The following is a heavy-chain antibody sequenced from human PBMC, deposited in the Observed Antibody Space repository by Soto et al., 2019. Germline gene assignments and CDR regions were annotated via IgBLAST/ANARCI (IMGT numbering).Heavy chain of an antibody. CDR1: GIIFSNSA. CDR2: IIIAGCCT. D-gene: IGHD2-15*01. Sequence: QMQVVQSGPEVKNPGTSVTVSCKTSGIIFSNSAVKCVRQARGKRPEWLEYIIIAGCCTKYSQNFQGKITITRDMSTNTAYMELSSLRSEDTAIYYCAAELYTGGRCCSFDIWAQGTMITVSS. J-gene: IGHJ3*02. CDR3: AAELYTGGRCCSFDI. V-gene: IGHV1-58*01.